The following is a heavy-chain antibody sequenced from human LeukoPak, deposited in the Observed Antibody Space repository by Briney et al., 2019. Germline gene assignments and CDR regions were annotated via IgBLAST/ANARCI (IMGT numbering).Heavy chain of an antibody. Sequence: GGSLRLSCAASGFTFSSYTMHWIRQAPGKGLEWVGRIRRKTDGETTDHAAPVKGRFTISRDDSKNTLYLQMNSLKTEDTAVYYCVTDLVIKGYFDYWGQGALVTVSS. CDR3: VTDLVIKGYFDY. J-gene: IGHJ4*02. D-gene: IGHD2-21*01. V-gene: IGHV3-15*01. CDR1: GFTFSSYT. CDR2: IRRKTDGETT.